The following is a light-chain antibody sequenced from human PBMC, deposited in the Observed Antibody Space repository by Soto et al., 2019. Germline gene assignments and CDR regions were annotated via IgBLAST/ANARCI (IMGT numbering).Light chain of an antibody. J-gene: IGKJ4*01. V-gene: IGKV3-15*01. CDR2: GAS. CDR3: QQYNNWLALT. Sequence: EVVMTQSPATLSVSPGERVTLSCRASQSVTNNLAWYQHKPGQAPRLLIYGASTRANGIPARFSGSRSGTEFTLTISSLQSEDFAVYYCQQYNNWLALTFGGGTKVEIK. CDR1: QSVTNN.